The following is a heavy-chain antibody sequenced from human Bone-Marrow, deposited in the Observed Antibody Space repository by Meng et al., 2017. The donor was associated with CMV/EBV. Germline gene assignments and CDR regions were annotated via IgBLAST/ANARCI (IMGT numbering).Heavy chain of an antibody. CDR1: GYSFTSYW. D-gene: IGHD3-16*01. V-gene: IGHV5-51*01. CDR3: ARLPGLLGYYYGMDV. CDR2: IDPGDSDT. Sequence: SGYSFTSYWIGWVRQMPGKGLEWMGIIDPGDSDTRYSPSFQGQVTISADKSISTAYLQWSSLKASDTAMYYCARLPGLLGYYYGMDVWGQGTTVTVSS. J-gene: IGHJ6*02.